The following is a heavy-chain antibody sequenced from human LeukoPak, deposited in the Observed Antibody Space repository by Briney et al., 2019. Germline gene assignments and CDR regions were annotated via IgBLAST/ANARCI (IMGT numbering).Heavy chain of an antibody. Sequence: AGGSLRLSCAASGFTVSSNYMSWVRQAPGKGLEWVSAISGSGGSTYYADSVKGRFTISRDNSKNTLYLQMNSLRAEDTAVYYCAKGDYGDVDAWGQGTLVTVSS. V-gene: IGHV3-23*01. D-gene: IGHD4-17*01. CDR2: ISGSGGST. J-gene: IGHJ5*02. CDR1: GFTVSSNY. CDR3: AKGDYGDVDA.